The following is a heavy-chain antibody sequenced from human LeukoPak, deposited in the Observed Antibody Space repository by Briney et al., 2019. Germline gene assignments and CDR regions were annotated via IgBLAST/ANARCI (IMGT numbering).Heavy chain of an antibody. J-gene: IGHJ4*02. V-gene: IGHV1-18*01. Sequence: ASVKVSCKASGYTFTSYGISWVRQAPGQGLEWMGWISAYNGNTNYAQKLQGRVTMTTDTSTSTAYMELRSLRSDDTAVYYCARDHYYDSSGYYRGGFDYWGQGTLVTVSS. CDR3: ARDHYYDSSGYYRGGFDY. CDR2: ISAYNGNT. D-gene: IGHD3-22*01. CDR1: GYTFTSYG.